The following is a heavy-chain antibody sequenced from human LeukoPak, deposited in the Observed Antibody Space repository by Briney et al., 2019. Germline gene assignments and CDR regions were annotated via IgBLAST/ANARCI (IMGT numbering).Heavy chain of an antibody. CDR3: ARWGYIVVVPAAINGMDV. CDR2: INPNSGGT. J-gene: IGHJ6*02. D-gene: IGHD2-2*02. Sequence: ASVKVSCTASGYTFTGYYMHWVRQAPGQGLEWMGWINPNSGGTNYAQKFQGRVTMTRDTSISTAYMELSRLRSDDTAVYYCARWGYIVVVPAAINGMDVWGQGTTVTVSS. V-gene: IGHV1-2*02. CDR1: GYTFTGYY.